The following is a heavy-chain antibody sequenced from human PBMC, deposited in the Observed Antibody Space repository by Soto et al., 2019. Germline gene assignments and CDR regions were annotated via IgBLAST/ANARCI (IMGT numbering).Heavy chain of an antibody. J-gene: IGHJ4*02. CDR2: IYYSGGT. CDR1: GGLISSGGYY. Sequence: PSETRSLTCTVSGGLISSGGYYWSWVRQHPGEGREWIGYIYYSGGTYYTPSLKSRVTISVDTSKNQFALKLNSVTAADTAVYYCASGGGSYFHFWGQGTLVTVSS. D-gene: IGHD2-15*01. CDR3: ASGGGSYFHF. V-gene: IGHV4-31*03.